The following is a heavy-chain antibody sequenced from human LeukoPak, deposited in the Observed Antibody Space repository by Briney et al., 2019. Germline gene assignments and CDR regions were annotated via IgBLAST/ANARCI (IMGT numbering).Heavy chain of an antibody. V-gene: IGHV3-7*01. Sequence: GGSLRLSCAGSGFTFSTHWMSWVRQAPGKGLEWVANIKEDGSEKCYGDSVKGRFTISRDNAKNSLYLQMNSLRAEDTAVYYCARDSSGYQWGQGTLVTVSS. CDR3: ARDSSGYQ. CDR2: IKEDGSEK. CDR1: GFTFSTHW. J-gene: IGHJ4*02. D-gene: IGHD3-22*01.